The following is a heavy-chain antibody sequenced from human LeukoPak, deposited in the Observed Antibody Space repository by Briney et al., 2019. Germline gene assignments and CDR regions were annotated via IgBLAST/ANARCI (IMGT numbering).Heavy chain of an antibody. CDR1: GYTFTSYY. V-gene: IGHV1-46*01. Sequence: GASVKVSCKASGYTFTSYYMHWVRQAPGQGLEWMGIINPSGGSTSYAQKFQGRVTMTRDTSTSTVYVELSSLRSEDTAVYYCARAPLDYDILTGYLDYWGQGTLVTVSS. D-gene: IGHD3-9*01. CDR3: ARAPLDYDILTGYLDY. CDR2: INPSGGST. J-gene: IGHJ4*02.